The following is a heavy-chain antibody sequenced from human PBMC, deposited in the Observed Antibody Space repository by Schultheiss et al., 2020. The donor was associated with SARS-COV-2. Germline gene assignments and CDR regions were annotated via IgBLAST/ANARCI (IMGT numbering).Heavy chain of an antibody. CDR1: GFTFSSYA. Sequence: GGSLRLSCAASGFTFSSYAMNWVRQAPGKGLEWVAVITYDGSNKYYADSVKGRFTISRDNAKNSLYLQMNSLRAEDTALYYCAALDTAKDGNTYWGQGTLVTVSS. V-gene: IGHV3-30-3*01. CDR2: ITYDGSNK. CDR3: AALDTAKDGNTY. D-gene: IGHD2/OR15-2a*01. J-gene: IGHJ4*02.